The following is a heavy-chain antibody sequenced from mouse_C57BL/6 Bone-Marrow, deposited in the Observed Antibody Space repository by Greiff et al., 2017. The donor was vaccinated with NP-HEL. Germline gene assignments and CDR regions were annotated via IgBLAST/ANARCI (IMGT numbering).Heavy chain of an antibody. CDR1: GYAFSSYW. Sequence: VQLQQSGAELVKPGASVKISCKASGYAFSSYWMNWVKQRPGKGLEWIGQIYPGDGDTNYNGKFTGKATLTADKSSSTAYMQLSSLTSEDSAVYFCARLRWLDWYFDVWGTGTTVTVSS. CDR2: IYPGDGDT. D-gene: IGHD1-1*01. J-gene: IGHJ1*03. CDR3: ARLRWLDWYFDV. V-gene: IGHV1-80*01.